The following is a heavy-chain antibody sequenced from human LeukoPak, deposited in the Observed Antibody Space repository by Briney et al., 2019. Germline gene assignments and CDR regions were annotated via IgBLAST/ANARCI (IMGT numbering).Heavy chain of an antibody. Sequence: GGSLRLSCAASGFTFSSYSMNWVRQAPGKGLEWVSSISSSSSYMYYADSVKGRFTISRDNAKNSLYLQMNSLRAEDTAAYYCARGEYCSSTSCYTLDYWGQGTLVTVSS. V-gene: IGHV3-21*01. CDR1: GFTFSSYS. D-gene: IGHD2-2*02. CDR3: ARGEYCSSTSCYTLDY. CDR2: ISSSSSYM. J-gene: IGHJ4*02.